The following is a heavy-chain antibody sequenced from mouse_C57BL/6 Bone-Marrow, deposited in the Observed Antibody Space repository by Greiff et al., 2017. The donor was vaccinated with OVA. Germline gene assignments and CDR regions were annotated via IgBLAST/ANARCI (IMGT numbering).Heavy chain of an antibody. J-gene: IGHJ3*01. CDR3: ARGDIVGGNYDGFAY. D-gene: IGHD2-1*01. CDR1: GYSFTGYF. V-gene: IGHV1-20*01. CDR2: INPYNGDT. Sequence: EVKLQESGPELVKPGDSVKISCKAPGYSFTGYFMNWVMQSHGKSLEWIGRINPYNGDTFYNQKFKGKATLTVDKSSSTAHMELRSLTSEDSAVYYCARGDIVGGNYDGFAYWGQGTLVTVSA.